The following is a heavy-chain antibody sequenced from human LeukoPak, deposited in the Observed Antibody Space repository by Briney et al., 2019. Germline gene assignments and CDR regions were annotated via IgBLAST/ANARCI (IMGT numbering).Heavy chain of an antibody. V-gene: IGHV3-23*01. Sequence: GGSLRLSCYTSGFTFNNYPMSWVRQAPGKGLEWVSAISNDGGDTRYADSVKGRFTISRDNSRNTLYLQMKSLRVEDTAIYYCGRDWKLDYWGQGSLVTVSS. D-gene: IGHD1-1*01. CDR2: ISNDGGDT. J-gene: IGHJ4*02. CDR1: GFTFNNYP. CDR3: GRDWKLDY.